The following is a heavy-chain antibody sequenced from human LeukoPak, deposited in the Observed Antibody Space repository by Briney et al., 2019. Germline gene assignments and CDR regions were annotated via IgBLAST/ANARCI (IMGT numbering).Heavy chain of an antibody. V-gene: IGHV4-61*01. CDR2: IYYSGST. J-gene: IGHJ5*02. CDR1: GGSISSSSYY. D-gene: IGHD1-26*01. Sequence: SETLSLTCTVSGGSISSSSYYWGWIRQPPGKGLEWIGYIYYSGSTNYNPSLKSRVTISVDTSKNQFSLKLSSVTAADTAVYYCARDEGDAFDPWGQGTLVTVSS. CDR3: ARDEGDAFDP.